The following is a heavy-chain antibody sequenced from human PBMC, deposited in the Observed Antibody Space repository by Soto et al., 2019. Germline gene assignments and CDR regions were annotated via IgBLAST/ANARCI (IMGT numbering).Heavy chain of an antibody. CDR2: IKQDGSEI. CDR1: GFTFSGYW. J-gene: IGHJ4*02. CDR3: AKSLSAIPGDS. D-gene: IGHD2-2*01. Sequence: GGSLRLSCAASGFTFSGYWMSWVRQGPGKGPEWVANIKQDGSEIYYVDSVKGRFTISRDNAKSSLYLQMTSLRAEDTAVYHCAKSLSAIPGDSWGQGTLVTVSS. V-gene: IGHV3-7*05.